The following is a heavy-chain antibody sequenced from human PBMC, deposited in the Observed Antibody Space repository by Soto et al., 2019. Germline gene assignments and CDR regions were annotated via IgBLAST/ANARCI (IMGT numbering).Heavy chain of an antibody. CDR1: GFTFSSYV. J-gene: IGHJ6*02. Sequence: QVQLVESGGGVVQPGGSLRLSCAASGFTFSSYVIHWVRQAPGKGLEWVTVIWYDGNNKYYADSVKGRFTITRDNSTNTTYLQMNSLTPEDTAVYYCARSLDYYFGMDVWGQGTTVTISS. V-gene: IGHV3-30-3*01. CDR3: ARSLDYYFGMDV. CDR2: IWYDGNNK.